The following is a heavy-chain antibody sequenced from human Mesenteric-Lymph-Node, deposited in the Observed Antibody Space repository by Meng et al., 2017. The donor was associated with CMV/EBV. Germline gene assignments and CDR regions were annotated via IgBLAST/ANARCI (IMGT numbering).Heavy chain of an antibody. CDR2: IYHSGST. Sequence: GSLRLSCTVSGYSISSGYYWGWIRQPPGKGLEWIGSIYHSGSTNYNPSLKSRVTISVDTSKNQFSLKLSSVTAADTAVYYCARDSSSLQYYYYGMDVWGQGTTVTVSS. CDR3: ARDSSSLQYYYYGMDV. V-gene: IGHV4-38-2*02. J-gene: IGHJ6*02. D-gene: IGHD6-6*01. CDR1: GYSISSGYY.